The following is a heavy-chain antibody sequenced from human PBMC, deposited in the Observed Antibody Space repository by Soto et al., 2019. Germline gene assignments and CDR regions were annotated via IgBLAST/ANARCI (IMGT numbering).Heavy chain of an antibody. CDR2: IHYRGVI. V-gene: IGHV4-59*02. D-gene: IGHD4-17*01. CDR1: GGSVSDYY. CDR3: AGDPAGEYGH. Sequence: NPSETLSLTCNVSGGSVSDYYWSWIRQAPGKGLEWIGYIHYRGVINYNPSLKSRVTMSVDPSKNQFSLNLRSVTTADTAVYFCAGDPAGEYGHWGQGSLVTVS. J-gene: IGHJ4*02.